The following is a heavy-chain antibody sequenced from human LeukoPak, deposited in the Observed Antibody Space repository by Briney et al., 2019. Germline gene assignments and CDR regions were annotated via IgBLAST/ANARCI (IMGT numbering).Heavy chain of an antibody. D-gene: IGHD3-22*01. V-gene: IGHV3-23*01. CDR1: GFTA. Sequence: GGSLRLSCAVSGFTAMSWVRPAPGKGLEWVSSITSSGGTTFYADSVEGRFTISRDNSKNTVYLQMNSLRAEDTAVYYCAKDHNYFDRRFDYWGQGTLVTVSP. CDR3: AKDHNYFDRRFDY. CDR2: ITSSGGTT. J-gene: IGHJ4*02.